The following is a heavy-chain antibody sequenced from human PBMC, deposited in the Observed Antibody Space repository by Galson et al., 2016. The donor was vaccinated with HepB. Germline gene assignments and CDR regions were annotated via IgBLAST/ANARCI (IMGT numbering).Heavy chain of an antibody. CDR3: VKDNCGDCRGRSCYYFGS. D-gene: IGHD2-15*01. CDR2: ISYDGSNQ. V-gene: IGHV3-30*18. CDR1: HV. Sequence: HVMHWVRQAPGKGLEWVTVISYDGSNQYYADSVKGRFTISRDNSKNTLDLQMNSLRAEDTAVYYCVKDNCGDCRGRSCYYFGSWGQGTLVTVSS. J-gene: IGHJ4*02.